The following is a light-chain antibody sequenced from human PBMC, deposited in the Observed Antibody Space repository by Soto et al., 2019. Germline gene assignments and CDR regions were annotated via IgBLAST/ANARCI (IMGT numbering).Light chain of an antibody. Sequence: EIVLTQSPATLSLSPGERATLSCRASQSVSSFLAWYQRKPGQAPRLLIYAASNRASATPARFSGSGSGSDFTLTISSLELEDFAVYSCQQRSNWPPVYTFGQGTKLEIK. J-gene: IGKJ2*01. V-gene: IGKV3-11*01. CDR1: QSVSSF. CDR3: QQRSNWPPVYT. CDR2: AAS.